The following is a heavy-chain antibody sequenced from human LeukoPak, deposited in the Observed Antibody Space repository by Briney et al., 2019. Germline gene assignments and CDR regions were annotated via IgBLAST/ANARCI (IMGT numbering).Heavy chain of an antibody. CDR2: INPNSGGT. Sequence: ASVKVSCKASGYTFTGYYMHWVRQAPGQGLEWMGWINPNSGGTNYAQKFQGRVTMTRDTSISTAYMEPSRLRSDDTAVYYCASSKCSSTSCRDYYYYMDVWGKGTTVTVSS. CDR1: GYTFTGYY. D-gene: IGHD2-2*01. V-gene: IGHV1-2*02. CDR3: ASSKCSSTSCRDYYYYMDV. J-gene: IGHJ6*03.